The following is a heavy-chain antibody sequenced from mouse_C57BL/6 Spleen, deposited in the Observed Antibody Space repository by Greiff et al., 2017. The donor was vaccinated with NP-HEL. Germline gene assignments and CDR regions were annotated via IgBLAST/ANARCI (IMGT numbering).Heavy chain of an antibody. CDR1: GYTFTEYT. Sequence: VQLQQSGAELVKPGASVKLSCKASGYTFTEYTIHWVKQRSGQGLEWIGWFYPGSGSIKYNEKFKDKATLTADKSYSTVYMELSRLTSEDSAVYFCARHEEAFYDGYPYYAMDYWGQGTSVTVSS. J-gene: IGHJ4*01. V-gene: IGHV1-62-2*01. CDR2: FYPGSGSI. D-gene: IGHD2-3*01. CDR3: ARHEEAFYDGYPYYAMDY.